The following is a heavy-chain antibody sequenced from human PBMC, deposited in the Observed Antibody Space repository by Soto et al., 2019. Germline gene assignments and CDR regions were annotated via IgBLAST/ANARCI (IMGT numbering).Heavy chain of an antibody. CDR3: ARVGVVVPAAIGGYWYFDL. CDR1: GGTFSSYA. Sequence: QVQLVQSGAEVKKPGSSVKVSCKASGGTFSSYAISWVRQAPGQGLEWMGGIIPIFGTANYAQKFHGRVTITADKSTSTAYMELSSLRSEDTAVYYCARVGVVVPAAIGGYWYFDLWGRGTLVTVSS. D-gene: IGHD2-2*02. CDR2: IIPIFGTA. J-gene: IGHJ2*01. V-gene: IGHV1-69*06.